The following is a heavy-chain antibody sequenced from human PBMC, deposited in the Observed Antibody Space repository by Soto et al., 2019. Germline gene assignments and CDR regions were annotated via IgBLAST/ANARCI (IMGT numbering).Heavy chain of an antibody. D-gene: IGHD3-10*01. V-gene: IGHV3-11*01. CDR2: ISDDGYTI. CDR1: GFTFSDFY. Sequence: PGGSLRLSCATSGFTFSDFYMSWVRQAPGKGPEWVSYISDDGYTIYYADSVKGRFTISRDNAKNSLDLQMTNLRAEDTAVYYCAKPLSTFSRSYIDYCAQATVVTVSS. CDR3: AKPLSTFSRSYIDY. J-gene: IGHJ4*02.